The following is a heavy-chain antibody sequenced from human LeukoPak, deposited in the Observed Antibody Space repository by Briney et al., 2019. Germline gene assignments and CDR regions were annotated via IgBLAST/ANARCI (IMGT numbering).Heavy chain of an antibody. D-gene: IGHD2-15*01. CDR1: GGSISSYY. J-gene: IGHJ4*02. V-gene: IGHV4-59*01. CDR2: IYYSGST. CDR3: ARGGRVWLTPYYFDY. Sequence: SETLSLTCTVSGGSISSYYWSWIRQPPGKGLEWIGYIYYSGSTNYNPSLKSRVTISVDTSKNQFSLKLSSVTAADTAVYCCARGGRVWLTPYYFDYWGQGTLVTVSS.